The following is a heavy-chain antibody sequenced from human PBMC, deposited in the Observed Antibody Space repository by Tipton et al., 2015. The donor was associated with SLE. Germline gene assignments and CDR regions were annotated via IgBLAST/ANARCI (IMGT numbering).Heavy chain of an antibody. Sequence: TLSLTCTVYGESLSGHYWVWIRQPPGKGLEWIGDINHSGRIDYNPSLMSRVTISVDTSKNQFSLKLSSVTAADTAVYYCARHGNQDYWGQGTLVTVSS. CDR2: INHSGRI. V-gene: IGHV4-34*01. J-gene: IGHJ4*02. D-gene: IGHD4-23*01. CDR3: ARHGNQDY. CDR1: GESLSGHY.